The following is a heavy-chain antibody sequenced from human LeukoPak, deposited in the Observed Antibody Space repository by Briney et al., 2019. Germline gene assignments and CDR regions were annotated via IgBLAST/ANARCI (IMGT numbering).Heavy chain of an antibody. V-gene: IGHV3-21*01. CDR3: ARSLWFGNYMDV. CDR2: ISSSSSYI. Sequence: GGSLRLSCAASGFTFSSYSMNWVRQAPGKGLEWVSSISSSSSYIYYADSVKGRFTISRDNAKNSLYLQMNSLRAGDTAVYYCARSLWFGNYMDVWGKGTTVTISS. J-gene: IGHJ6*03. CDR1: GFTFSSYS. D-gene: IGHD3-10*01.